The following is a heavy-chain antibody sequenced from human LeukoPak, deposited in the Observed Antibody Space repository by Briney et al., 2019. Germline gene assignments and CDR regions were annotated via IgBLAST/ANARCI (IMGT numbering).Heavy chain of an antibody. CDR3: ARVKGDAFDI. V-gene: IGHV3-21*01. CDR1: GFTFSSYS. CDR2: ISSSSSYI. Sequence: GGSLRLSCAASGFTFSSYSMNWVCQAPGKGLEWVSSISSSSSYIYYADSVKGRFTISRDNAKNSLYLQMNSLRAEDTAVYYCARVKGDAFDIWGQGTMVTVSS. J-gene: IGHJ3*02.